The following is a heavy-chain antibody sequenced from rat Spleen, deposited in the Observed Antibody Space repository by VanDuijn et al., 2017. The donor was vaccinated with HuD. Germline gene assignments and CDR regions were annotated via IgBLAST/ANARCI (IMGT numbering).Heavy chain of an antibody. V-gene: IGHV5-31*01. Sequence: EVQLVESGGGLVQPGRSLKLSCVASGFTFNNYWMTWIRQAPGKGLEWVASITNTGGSTYYRDSVKGRFTISRDNTKSTLYLQMNSLRSEDTATYYCTTENYWFAYWGQGTLVTVSS. CDR2: ITNTGGST. J-gene: IGHJ3*01. CDR3: TTENYWFAY. CDR1: GFTFNNYW. D-gene: IGHD1-10*01.